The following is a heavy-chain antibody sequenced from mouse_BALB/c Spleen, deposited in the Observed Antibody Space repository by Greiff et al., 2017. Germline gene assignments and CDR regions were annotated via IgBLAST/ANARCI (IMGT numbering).Heavy chain of an antibody. CDR3: ARGYDSYAMDY. CDR2: ISSGSSTI. J-gene: IGHJ4*01. V-gene: IGHV5-17*02. Sequence: EVKLVESGGGLVQPGGSRKLSCAASGFTFSSFGMHWVRQAPEKGLEWVAYISSGSSTIYYADTVKGRFTISRDNPKNTLFLQMTSLRSEDTAMYYCARGYDSYAMDYWGQGTSVTVSS. CDR1: GFTFSSFG.